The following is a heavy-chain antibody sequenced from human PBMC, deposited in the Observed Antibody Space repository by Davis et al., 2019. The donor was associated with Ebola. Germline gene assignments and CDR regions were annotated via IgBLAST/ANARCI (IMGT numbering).Heavy chain of an antibody. Sequence: ASVKVSCKASGGTFSSYAISWVRQAPGQGLEWMGWISAYNGNTNYAQKLQGRVTMTTDTSTSTAYMELRSLRSDDTAVYYCARDKVGATNWSGYFDYWGQGTLVTVSS. J-gene: IGHJ4*02. V-gene: IGHV1-18*01. CDR1: GGTFSSYA. CDR3: ARDKVGATNWSGYFDY. D-gene: IGHD1-26*01. CDR2: ISAYNGNT.